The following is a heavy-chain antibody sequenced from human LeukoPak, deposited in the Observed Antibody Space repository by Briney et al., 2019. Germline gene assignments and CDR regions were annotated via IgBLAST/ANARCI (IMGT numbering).Heavy chain of an antibody. D-gene: IGHD2-15*01. CDR2: IKSKTDGGTT. CDR1: GFTFSNAW. J-gene: IGHJ4*02. CDR3: TIGYCSGGSCYGYYFDY. V-gene: IGHV3-15*01. Sequence: GGSLRLSCAASGFTFSNAWMSWVRQAPGKGLEWVGHIKSKTDGGTTDYAAPVKGRFTISRDDSKNTLYLQMNSLKTEDTAVYYCTIGYCSGGSCYGYYFDYWGQGTLVTVSS.